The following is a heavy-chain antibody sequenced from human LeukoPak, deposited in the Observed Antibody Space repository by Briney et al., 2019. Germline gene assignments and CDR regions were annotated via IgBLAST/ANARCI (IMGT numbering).Heavy chain of an antibody. Sequence: SVKVSCKASGGTFSSYAISWVRQAPGQGLEWMGGIIPIFGTANYAQKFQGRVTMTRDTSTGTVYMELSSLRSEDTAVYYCASTFSANAFDIWGQGTMVTVSS. D-gene: IGHD3-16*01. J-gene: IGHJ3*02. CDR2: IIPIFGTA. CDR3: ASTFSANAFDI. CDR1: GGTFSSYA. V-gene: IGHV1-69*05.